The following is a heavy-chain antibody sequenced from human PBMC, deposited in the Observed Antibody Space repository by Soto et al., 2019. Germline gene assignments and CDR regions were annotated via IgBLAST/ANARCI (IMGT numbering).Heavy chain of an antibody. V-gene: IGHV1-2*04. CDR2: INPNSGGT. CDR3: AREPQMPTTYYGMDV. Sequence: ASVKVSCKASGYTFTGYYMHWVRQAPGQGLEWMGWINPNSGGTNYAQKFQGWVTMTRDTSISTAYMELSRLRSDDTAVYYCAREPQMPTTYYGMDVWGQGTTVTVSS. CDR1: GYTFTGYY. J-gene: IGHJ6*02. D-gene: IGHD1-1*01.